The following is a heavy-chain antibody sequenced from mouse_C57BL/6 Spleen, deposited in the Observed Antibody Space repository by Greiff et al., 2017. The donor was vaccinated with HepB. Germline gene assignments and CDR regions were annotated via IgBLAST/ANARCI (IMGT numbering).Heavy chain of an antibody. J-gene: IGHJ2*01. CDR2: ISDGGSYT. CDR3: ARDPGTGRDFDD. Sequence: EVKLVESGGGLVKPGGSLKLSCAASGFTFSSYAMSWVRQTPEKRLEWVATISDGGSYTYYPDNVKGRFTISRDNAKNNLYLQMSHLKSEDTAMYYCARDPGTGRDFDDGGQGTTLTVSS. D-gene: IGHD4-1*01. CDR1: GFTFSSYA. V-gene: IGHV5-4*01.